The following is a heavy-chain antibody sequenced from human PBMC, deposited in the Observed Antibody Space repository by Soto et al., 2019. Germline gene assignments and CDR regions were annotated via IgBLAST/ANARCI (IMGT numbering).Heavy chain of an antibody. D-gene: IGHD5-18*01. CDR3: GKDGARVTPVTGNWFDP. V-gene: IGHV3-30*18. CDR1: GFTFSSYG. CDR2: ISYDGSNK. J-gene: IGHJ5*02. Sequence: QVQLVESGGGVVQPGRSLRLSCAASGFTFSSYGMHWVRQAPGKGLEWVAVISYDGSNKYYADSVKGRFTISRDNSKNTLYLQMNSLRAEDTAVYYCGKDGARVTPVTGNWFDPWGQGTLVTVSS.